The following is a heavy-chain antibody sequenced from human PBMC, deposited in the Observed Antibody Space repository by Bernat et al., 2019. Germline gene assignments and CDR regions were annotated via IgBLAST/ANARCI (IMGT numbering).Heavy chain of an antibody. CDR3: AREPVYNLGYCSGGSCYVDDY. D-gene: IGHD2-15*01. J-gene: IGHJ4*02. CDR1: GYTFTSYG. V-gene: IGHV1-18*01. Sequence: QVQLVQSGAEVKKPGASVKVSCKASGYTFTSYGISWVRQAPGQGLEWMGWISAYNGNTNYAQKLQGRVTMTTDTSTSTAYMELRSLRSDDTAVYYCAREPVYNLGYCSGGSCYVDDYWGQGTLVTVSS. CDR2: ISAYNGNT.